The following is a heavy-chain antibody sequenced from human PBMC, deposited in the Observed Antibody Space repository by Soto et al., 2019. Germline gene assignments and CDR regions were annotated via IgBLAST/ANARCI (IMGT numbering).Heavy chain of an antibody. J-gene: IGHJ4*02. D-gene: IGHD2-21*02. CDR3: ANDVTATADY. CDR1: GFTFSSYA. CDR2: ITGSGGST. V-gene: IGHV3-23*01. Sequence: EVQLLESGGGLVQPGGSLRLSCAASGFTFSSYAMNWVRQAPGKGLEWVSTITGSGGSTYYADSVKGRFTISRDNSKNTLYLQMNSLRAEDTAAYYCANDVTATADYWGQGTLVTVSS.